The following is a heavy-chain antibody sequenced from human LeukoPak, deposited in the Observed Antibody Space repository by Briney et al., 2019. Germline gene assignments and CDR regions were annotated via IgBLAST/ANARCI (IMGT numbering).Heavy chain of an antibody. V-gene: IGHV1-69*06. Sequence: SVKVSCKASGGTFSSYAISWVRQAPGQGLEWMGGIIPIFGTTNYAQKFQGRVTITADKSTSTAYMELSSLRSEDTAVYYCARDIVGAFDIWGQGTMVTVSS. CDR1: GGTFSSYA. J-gene: IGHJ3*02. D-gene: IGHD3-22*01. CDR2: IIPIFGTT. CDR3: ARDIVGAFDI.